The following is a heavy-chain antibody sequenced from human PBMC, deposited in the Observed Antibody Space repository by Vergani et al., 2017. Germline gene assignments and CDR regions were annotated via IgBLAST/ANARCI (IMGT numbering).Heavy chain of an antibody. Sequence: QVQLVQSGAEVKKPGASVKVSCKASGYTFTSYGISWVRQAPGQGLEWMGWISAYNGNTNYAQKLQGRVTMTTDTSTSTAYMELRSLRSDDTAVYYCARDPWTYSSGWYEGFDYWGQGTLVTVSS. CDR2: ISAYNGNT. D-gene: IGHD6-19*01. CDR1: GYTFTSYG. CDR3: ARDPWTYSSGWYEGFDY. J-gene: IGHJ4*02. V-gene: IGHV1-18*01.